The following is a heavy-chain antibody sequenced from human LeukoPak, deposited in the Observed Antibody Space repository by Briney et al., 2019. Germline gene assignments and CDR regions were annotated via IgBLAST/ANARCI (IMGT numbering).Heavy chain of an antibody. CDR3: ARDPDQWCSSTSCRTFPDY. CDR2: ISSSGSTI. Sequence: LSLTCTVSGGSISSSSYYWGWIRQPPGKGLEWVSYISSSGSTIYYADSVKGRFTISRDNAKNSLYLQMNSLRAEDTAVYYCARDPDQWCSSTSCRTFPDYWGQGTLVTVSS. J-gene: IGHJ4*02. V-gene: IGHV3-11*04. D-gene: IGHD2-2*01. CDR1: GGSISSSSYY.